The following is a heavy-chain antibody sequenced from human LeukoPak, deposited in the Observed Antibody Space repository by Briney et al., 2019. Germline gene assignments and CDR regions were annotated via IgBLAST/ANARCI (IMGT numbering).Heavy chain of an antibody. D-gene: IGHD3-3*01. CDR1: GPTFGDHV. CDR2: IRATRNTETT. J-gene: IGHJ4*02. Sequence: QPGRSLRLSGTASGPTFGDHVISWLRQLPGKGLQWVAFIRATRNTETTGYAASVVARFTISRDDSNSIAYLQMNSLNTEDTALYYCATSESKRISIFAVVTTTFDYWGQGSLVTVYS. CDR3: ATSESKRISIFAVVTTTFDY. V-gene: IGHV3-49*03.